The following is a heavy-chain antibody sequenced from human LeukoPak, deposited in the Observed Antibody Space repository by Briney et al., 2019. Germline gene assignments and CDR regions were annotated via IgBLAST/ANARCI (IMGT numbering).Heavy chain of an antibody. CDR3: ARDLFTTVVTSGAFDI. V-gene: IGHV3-21*01. CDR1: GFTFSSYS. J-gene: IGHJ3*02. D-gene: IGHD4-23*01. CDR2: ISSSSSYI. Sequence: PGGSLRLSCAASGFTFSSYSMNWVRQAPGKGLEWVSSISSSSSYIYYADSVKGRFTISRDNAKNSLYLQMNSLRAEDTAVYYCARDLFTTVVTSGAFDIWGQGTMVTVSS.